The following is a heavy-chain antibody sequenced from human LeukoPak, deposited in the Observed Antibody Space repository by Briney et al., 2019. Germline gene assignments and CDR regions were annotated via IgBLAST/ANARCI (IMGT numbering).Heavy chain of an antibody. CDR2: IYYSGST. CDR3: ATLLDYGGNSVDY. D-gene: IGHD4-23*01. CDR1: GGSISSYY. V-gene: IGHV4-59*01. J-gene: IGHJ4*02. Sequence: SETLSLTCTVSGGSISSYYWSWIRQPPGKGLEWIGYIYYSGSTNYNPSLKSRVTISVDTSKNQFSLKLSSVTAADTAVYYCATLLDYGGNSVDYWGQGTLVTVSS.